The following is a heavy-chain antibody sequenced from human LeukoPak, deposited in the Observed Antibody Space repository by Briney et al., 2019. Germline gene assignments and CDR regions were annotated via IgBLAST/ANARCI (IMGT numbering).Heavy chain of an antibody. J-gene: IGHJ5*02. D-gene: IGHD2/OR15-2a*01. V-gene: IGHV3-48*03. CDR3: AKASALSMTP. Sequence: GSLRLSCAASGFTFSNYEMNWVRQAPGKGLEWVSYISTSGSTIYYADSVKGRFTISRDNAKNSLYLQMNSLRAEDTAVYYCAKASALSMTPWGQGTLVTVSS. CDR1: GFTFSNYE. CDR2: ISTSGSTI.